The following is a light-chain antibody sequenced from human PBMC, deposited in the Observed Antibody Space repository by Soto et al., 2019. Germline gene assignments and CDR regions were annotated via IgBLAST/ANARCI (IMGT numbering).Light chain of an antibody. Sequence: DIQMTQSPSTVSAYVGDSVTLTCRASQSITTWLAWYQQRPGKAPKLLIYDVSSLQRGVPSRFSGSGAGTEFTLTISSLQPDDFATYYCQHYNSYSGAFGQGTKVDIK. CDR2: DVS. J-gene: IGKJ1*01. CDR1: QSITTW. V-gene: IGKV1-5*01. CDR3: QHYNSYSGA.